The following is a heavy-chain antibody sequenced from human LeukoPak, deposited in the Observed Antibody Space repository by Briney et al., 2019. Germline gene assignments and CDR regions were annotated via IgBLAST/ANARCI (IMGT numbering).Heavy chain of an antibody. J-gene: IGHJ4*02. V-gene: IGHV3-7*04. Sequence: PGGSLRLSCVASGFNFDNYYMSWVRQAPGKGLEWVADIRHDGSDVYNVDSVRGRFTISRDNAKKSVFLQMNRLKDEDTAVYYCVRDGSGNDFSLDYWGQGTLVTVSS. CDR2: IRHDGSDV. CDR1: GFNFDNYY. CDR3: VRDGSGNDFSLDY. D-gene: IGHD3-10*01.